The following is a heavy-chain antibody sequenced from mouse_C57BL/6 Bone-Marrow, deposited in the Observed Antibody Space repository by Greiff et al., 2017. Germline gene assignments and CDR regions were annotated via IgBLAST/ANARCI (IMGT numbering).Heavy chain of an antibody. V-gene: IGHV14-4*01. Sequence: EVQLVESGAELVRPGASVKLSCTASGFNIKDDYMHWVKQRPEQGLEWIGWIDPENGDTEYASKFQGKATITADTSSNTAYLQLSSLTSEDAAVYYCTPVLAGGYYAMDYWGQGTSVTVSA. CDR3: TPVLAGGYYAMDY. CDR2: IDPENGDT. CDR1: GFNIKDDY. D-gene: IGHD6-1*01. J-gene: IGHJ4*01.